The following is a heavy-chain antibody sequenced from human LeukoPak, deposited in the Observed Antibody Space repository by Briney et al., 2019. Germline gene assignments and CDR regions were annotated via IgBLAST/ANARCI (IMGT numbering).Heavy chain of an antibody. D-gene: IGHD4-17*01. CDR3: ARAMVSLNDPHDYGDYVQVLYYYGMDV. CDR2: IGTAGDT. Sequence: PGGSLRLSCAASGFTFSSYDMHWVRQATGKGLEWVSAIGTAGDTYYPGSVKGRFTISRENAKNSLYLQMNSLRAGDTAVYYCARAMVSLNDPHDYGDYVQVLYYYGMDVWGQGTTVAVSS. V-gene: IGHV3-13*01. J-gene: IGHJ6*02. CDR1: GFTFSSYD.